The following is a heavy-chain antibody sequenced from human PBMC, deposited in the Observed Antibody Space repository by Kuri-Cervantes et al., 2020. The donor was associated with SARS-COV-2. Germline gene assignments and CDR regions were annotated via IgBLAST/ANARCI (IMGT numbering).Heavy chain of an antibody. D-gene: IGHD1-26*01. CDR1: GFTFSSYD. Sequence: GGSLRLSCAASGFTFSSYDMHWVRQATGKGLEWVSAIGTAGDTYYPGSVKGRFTISRENAKNSLYLQMNSLRAEDTAVYYCARESCYYGMDVWGQGTTVTVSS. V-gene: IGHV3-13*01. CDR3: ARESCYYGMDV. CDR2: IGTAGDT. J-gene: IGHJ6*02.